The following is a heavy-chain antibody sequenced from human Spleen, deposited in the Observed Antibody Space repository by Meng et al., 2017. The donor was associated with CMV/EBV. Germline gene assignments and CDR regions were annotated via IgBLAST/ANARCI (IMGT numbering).Heavy chain of an antibody. CDR1: VYTFTNSD. J-gene: IGHJ3*02. V-gene: IGHV1-18*01. CDR2: ISSYNANT. CDR3: ARDAGYSGRWGGAFDI. D-gene: IGHD1-26*01. Sequence: ASVKVSCKASVYTFTNSDINWVRQAPGQGLEWMGWISSYNANTNYAQNLQGRVTMTIDTATTTAYMELRSLRYDDTAVYYCARDAGYSGRWGGAFDIWGQGTMVTVSS.